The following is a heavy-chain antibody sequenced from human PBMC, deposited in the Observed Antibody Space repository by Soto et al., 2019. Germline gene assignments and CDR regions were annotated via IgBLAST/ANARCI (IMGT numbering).Heavy chain of an antibody. CDR3: ARGYCSSASCYVFGLVDY. CDR1: GGSISSYY. V-gene: IGHV4-59*01. Sequence: SGTLSLTCTVSGGSISSYYWSWIRQPPGKGLEWIGYIYYSGSTNYNPSLKSRVTISVDTSKNQFSLKLSSVTAADTAVYYCARGYCSSASCYVFGLVDYWGQGTLVTVSS. D-gene: IGHD2-2*01. CDR2: IYYSGST. J-gene: IGHJ4*02.